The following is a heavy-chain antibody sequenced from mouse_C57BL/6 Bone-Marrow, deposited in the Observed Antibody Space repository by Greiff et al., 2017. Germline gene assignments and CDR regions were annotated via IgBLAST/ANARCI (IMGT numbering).Heavy chain of an antibody. J-gene: IGHJ4*01. Sequence: QVQLQQPGAELVRPGSSVKLSCKASGYTFTSYWMDWVKQRPGQGLEWIGNLYPSDSETHYNQKFKDKATLTVDKSSSTAYMQLSSLTSEDSAVYYCARSYYEDYYAMDYWGQGTSVTVSS. CDR2: LYPSDSET. CDR1: GYTFTSYW. D-gene: IGHD1-1*01. CDR3: ARSYYEDYYAMDY. V-gene: IGHV1-61*01.